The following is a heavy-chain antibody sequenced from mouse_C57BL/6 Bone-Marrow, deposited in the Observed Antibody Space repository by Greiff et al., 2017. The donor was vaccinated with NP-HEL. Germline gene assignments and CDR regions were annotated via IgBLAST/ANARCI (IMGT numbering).Heavy chain of an antibody. J-gene: IGHJ1*03. CDR1: GFNIKNTY. D-gene: IGHD1-1*01. CDR2: IDPANGNT. Sequence: VQLQQSVAELVRPGASVKLSCTASGFNIKNTYMHWVKQRPEQGLEWIGRIDPANGNTKYAPQFQGKATITADTSSNTAYLQLSSLTSEDTAIYYCVRPYYVSRYWYFDVWGTGTTVTFSS. CDR3: VRPYYVSRYWYFDV. V-gene: IGHV14-3*01.